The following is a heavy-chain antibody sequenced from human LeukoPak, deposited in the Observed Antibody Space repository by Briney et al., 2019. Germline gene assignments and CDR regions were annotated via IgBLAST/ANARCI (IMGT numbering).Heavy chain of an antibody. CDR2: IGTAGDT. CDR1: GLTLGSSD. CDR3: ARATSGLDV. J-gene: IGHJ6*02. V-gene: IGHV3-13*04. Sequence: GGSLRLSFEASGLTLGSSDMTWVGKAKGKGLEWVSTIGTAGDTYYRGSVKGRFTISRDNAKNSLYLQMDSLRAGDTAVYYCARATSGLDVWGQGTTVTVSS.